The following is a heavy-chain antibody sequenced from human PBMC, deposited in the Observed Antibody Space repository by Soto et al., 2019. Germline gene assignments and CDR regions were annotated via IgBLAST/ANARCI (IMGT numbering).Heavy chain of an antibody. Sequence: QVHLVQSGAEVKKPGASVKVSCKASGYTFTSYGITWVRQAPRQGLEWMGWISAHNGNTDYAQKLQGRVIVTRDTSTSTAYMELRRLISDDTAVYYCARGRYGDYWGQGALVTVSS. V-gene: IGHV1-18*01. J-gene: IGHJ4*02. CDR3: ARGRYGDY. CDR1: GYTFTSYG. D-gene: IGHD1-1*01. CDR2: ISAHNGNT.